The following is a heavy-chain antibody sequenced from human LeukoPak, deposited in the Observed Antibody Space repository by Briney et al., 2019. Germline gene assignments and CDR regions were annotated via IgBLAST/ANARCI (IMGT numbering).Heavy chain of an antibody. CDR2: ISSSSSYI. CDR3: AREYCSGGSCYGGWFDP. CDR1: GFTFSSYS. D-gene: IGHD2-15*01. J-gene: IGHJ5*02. V-gene: IGHV3-21*01. Sequence: GGSLRLSCAASGFTFSSYSMNWVRQAPGKGLEWVSSISSSSSYIYYADSVKGRFTISRDNAKNSLYLQMNSLRAEDTAVYYCAREYCSGGSCYGGWFDPWGQGTLVTVSS.